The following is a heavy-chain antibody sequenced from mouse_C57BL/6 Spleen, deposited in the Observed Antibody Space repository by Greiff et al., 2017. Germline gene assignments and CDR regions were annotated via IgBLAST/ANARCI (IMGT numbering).Heavy chain of an antibody. V-gene: IGHV1-15*01. CDR2: IDPETGGT. Sequence: VQLQQSGAELVRPGASVTLSCKASGYTFTDYEMHWVKQTPVHGLEWIGAIDPETGGTAYNQKFKGKAILTADKSSSTAYMELRSLTSEDSAVCYCTREGLRSYYFDYWGQGTTLTGSS. J-gene: IGHJ2*01. D-gene: IGHD1-1*01. CDR1: GYTFTDYE. CDR3: TREGLRSYYFDY.